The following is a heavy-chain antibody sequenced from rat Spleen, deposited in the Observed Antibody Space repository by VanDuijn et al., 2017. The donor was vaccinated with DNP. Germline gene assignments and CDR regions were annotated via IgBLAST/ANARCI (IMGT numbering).Heavy chain of an antibody. Sequence: EVQLRESGPGLVKPSQSLSLTCSVTGFSITSNYWAWIRKLPGNKMEWIGYINHSGYTGYNPSLKSRISITRDTSKNQFFLHLNSVTTEDTATYYCARWSDYFDYWGQGVMVTVSS. CDR3: ARWSDYFDY. J-gene: IGHJ2*01. CDR2: INHSGYT. V-gene: IGHV3-1*01. CDR1: GFSITSNY.